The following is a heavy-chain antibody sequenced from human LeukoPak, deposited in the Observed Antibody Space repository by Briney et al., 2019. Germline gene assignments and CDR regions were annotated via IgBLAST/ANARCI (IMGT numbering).Heavy chain of an antibody. V-gene: IGHV4-39*01. CDR3: ARYYYDSSGYYYPVDY. CDR2: IYYSGTT. CDR1: GGSISSTSSY. J-gene: IGHJ4*02. D-gene: IGHD3-22*01. Sequence: SETLSLTCTVSGGSISSTSSYWGWIRQPPGKGREWIGSIYYSGTTYYNPSLKSRVTISVETSKNQFSLSLSSATAADTAVYYCARYYYDSSGYYYPVDYWGQGTLVTVSS.